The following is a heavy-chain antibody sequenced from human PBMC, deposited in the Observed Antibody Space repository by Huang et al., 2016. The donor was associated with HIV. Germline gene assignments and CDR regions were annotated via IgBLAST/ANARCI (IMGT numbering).Heavy chain of an antibody. CDR1: GFTFSDYY. CDR2: ISRSGSDI. J-gene: IGHJ4*02. D-gene: IGHD1-26*01. Sequence: QVQLVESGGGLVKPGGSLRLSCAASGFTFSDYYMSWIRQAPGERVGGVTYISRSGSDIYYTDSVKGRFTISRDNAKNSLYLQMNSLRAEDTAVYYCARSSGELGAPHNWGQGTLVTVSS. V-gene: IGHV3-11*01. CDR3: ARSSGELGAPHN.